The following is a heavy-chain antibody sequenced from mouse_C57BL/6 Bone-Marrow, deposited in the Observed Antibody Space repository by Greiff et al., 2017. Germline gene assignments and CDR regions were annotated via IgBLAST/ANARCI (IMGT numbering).Heavy chain of an antibody. J-gene: IGHJ2*01. CDR3: ARSLSSPYYFDY. CDR2: INPGSGGT. V-gene: IGHV1-54*01. CDR1: GYAFTNYL. D-gene: IGHD1-1*01. Sequence: QVQLKESGAELVRPGTSVKVSCKASGYAFTNYLIEWVKQRPGQGLEWIGVINPGSGGTNYNEKFKGKATLTADKSSSTAYMQLSSLTSEDSAVYFCARSLSSPYYFDYWGQGTTLTVSS.